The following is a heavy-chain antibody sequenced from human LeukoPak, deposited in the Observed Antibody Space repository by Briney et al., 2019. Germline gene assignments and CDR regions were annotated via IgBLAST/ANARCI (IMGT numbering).Heavy chain of an antibody. V-gene: IGHV3-30*02. J-gene: IGHJ6*02. CDR3: AKDTYPQLVPLGQYYYYYYGMDV. D-gene: IGHD6-13*01. Sequence: GGSLRLSCAASGFTFSSYGMHWVRQAPGMGLEWVAFMQYDESNKYYADSVKGRFTISRDNSKNTLCLQMNSLRAEDTAVYYCAKDTYPQLVPLGQYYYYYYGMDVWGQGTTVTVSS. CDR1: GFTFSSYG. CDR2: MQYDESNK.